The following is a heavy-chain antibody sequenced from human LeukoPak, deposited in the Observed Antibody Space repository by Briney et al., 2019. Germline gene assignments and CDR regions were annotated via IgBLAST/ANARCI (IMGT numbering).Heavy chain of an antibody. CDR2: IIPIFGTA. J-gene: IGHJ6*03. CDR1: GGTFSSYA. V-gene: IGHV1-69*13. D-gene: IGHD1-1*01. CDR3: ARKGLERFLTRGYYYYMDV. Sequence: GASVKVSCKASGGTFSSYAISWVRQAPGQGLEWMGGIIPIFGTANYAQKFQGRVTITADESTSTAYMELSSLRSEDTAVYYCARKGLERFLTRGYYYYMDVWGKGATVTVSS.